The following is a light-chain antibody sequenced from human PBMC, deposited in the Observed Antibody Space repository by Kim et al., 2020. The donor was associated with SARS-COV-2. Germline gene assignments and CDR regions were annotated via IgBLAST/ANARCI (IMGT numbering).Light chain of an antibody. CDR3: YSRDSSGNHWL. Sequence: SSELTQDPAVSVALGQTVTITCQGDSLRNYYASWYQQKPGQAPVVVIYGKNNRPSGIPDRFSGSRSGNTASLTITGTQAEDEADYYCYSRDSSGNHWLFGGGTQLTVL. J-gene: IGLJ3*02. V-gene: IGLV3-19*01. CDR2: GKN. CDR1: SLRNYY.